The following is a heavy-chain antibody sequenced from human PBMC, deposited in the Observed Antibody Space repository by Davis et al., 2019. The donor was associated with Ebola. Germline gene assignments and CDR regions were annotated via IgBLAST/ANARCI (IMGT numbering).Heavy chain of an antibody. D-gene: IGHD5-24*01. J-gene: IGHJ4*02. CDR2: IIPIFGTA. CDR1: GGTFSSYA. CDR3: ARDGGWLQPYYFDY. Sequence: AASVKVSCKASGGTFSSYAISWVRQAPGQGLEWMGGIIPIFGTANYAQKFQGRVTITADKSTSTAYMELSSLRSEDTAVYYCARDGGWLQPYYFDYWGQGTLVTVSS. V-gene: IGHV1-69*06.